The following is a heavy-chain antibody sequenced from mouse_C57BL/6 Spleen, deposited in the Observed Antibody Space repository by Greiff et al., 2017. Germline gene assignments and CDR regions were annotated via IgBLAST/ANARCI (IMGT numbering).Heavy chain of an antibody. CDR3: ARSDDGYGAWVAY. J-gene: IGHJ3*01. Sequence: VQLKQSGPELVKPGASVKISCKASGYSFTGYYMNWVKQSPEKSLEWIGEINPSTGGTTYNQKFKAKATLTVDKSSSTAYMQLKSLTSEDSAVYYCARSDDGYGAWVAYWGQGTLVTVSA. V-gene: IGHV1-42*01. CDR2: INPSTGGT. D-gene: IGHD2-3*01. CDR1: GYSFTGYY.